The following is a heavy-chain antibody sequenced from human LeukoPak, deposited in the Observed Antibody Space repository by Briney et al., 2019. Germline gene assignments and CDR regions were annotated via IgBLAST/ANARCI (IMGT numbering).Heavy chain of an antibody. J-gene: IGHJ5*02. D-gene: IGHD3-10*01. CDR2: IYYSGST. Sequence: SETLSLTCTVSGGSISSGGYYWSWIRQHTGKGLEWIGYIYYSGSTYYNPSLKSRVTISVDTSKNQFSLKLSSVTAADTAVYYCARGPPPLWFGELGGNWLAPGGREPLFTVSS. CDR1: GGSISSGGYY. CDR3: ARGPPPLWFGELGGNWLAP. V-gene: IGHV4-31*03.